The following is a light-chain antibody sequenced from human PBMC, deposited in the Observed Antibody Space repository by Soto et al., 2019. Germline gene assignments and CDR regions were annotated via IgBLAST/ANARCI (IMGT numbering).Light chain of an antibody. CDR3: CSYAGSYTQV. CDR1: SSDVGGYNY. V-gene: IGLV2-11*01. J-gene: IGLJ1*01. CDR2: DVS. Sequence: QSVLTQPRSVSRSPGQSVTISCTGTSSDVGGYNYVSWYQQHPGKAPKLMIYDVSKRPSGVPDRFSGSKSGNTASLTISGLQAEDEADYYCCSYAGSYTQVFGTGTKLTVL.